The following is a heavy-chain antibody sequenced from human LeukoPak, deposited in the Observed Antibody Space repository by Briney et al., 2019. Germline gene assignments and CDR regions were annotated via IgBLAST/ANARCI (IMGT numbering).Heavy chain of an antibody. J-gene: IGHJ4*02. CDR3: ARSNHYGSDY. CDR1: GDSVSNNNVG. Sequence: QTLSLTCAISGDSVSNNNVGWHWVRQSPSRGLEWLGRTYYRSKWYSDYAVSVRSRITINPDTSRNQFSLQLNSVTPEDSAVYYCARSNHYGSDYWGQGSLVIVSS. CDR2: TYYRSKWYS. V-gene: IGHV6-1*01. D-gene: IGHD3-10*01.